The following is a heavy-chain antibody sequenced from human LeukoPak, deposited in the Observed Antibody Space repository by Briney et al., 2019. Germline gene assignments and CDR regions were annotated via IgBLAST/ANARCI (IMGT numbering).Heavy chain of an antibody. CDR1: GGSISSGGYY. Sequence: PSETLSLTCTVSGGSISSGGYYWSWIRQHPGKGLEWIGYIYYSGSTYYNPSLKSRVTISVDTSKNQFSLKLSSVTAADTAVYYCARATFSAYCGGDCYSDAFDIWGQGTMVTVSS. J-gene: IGHJ3*02. CDR2: IYYSGST. CDR3: ARATFSAYCGGDCYSDAFDI. D-gene: IGHD2-21*02. V-gene: IGHV4-31*03.